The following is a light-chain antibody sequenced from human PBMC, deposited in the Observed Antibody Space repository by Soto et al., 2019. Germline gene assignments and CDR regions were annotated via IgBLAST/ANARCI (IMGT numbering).Light chain of an antibody. CDR2: AAS. J-gene: IGKJ1*01. Sequence: DIQMTQSPSSLSASVGDRVTITCRARQSISSYLNWYQQKPGKAPKLLIYAASSLQSGVPSRFSGSGSGTDFTLTISSLQPEDFATYYCQQSYSTLPWTFGQGTKVDIK. CDR1: QSISSY. CDR3: QQSYSTLPWT. V-gene: IGKV1-39*01.